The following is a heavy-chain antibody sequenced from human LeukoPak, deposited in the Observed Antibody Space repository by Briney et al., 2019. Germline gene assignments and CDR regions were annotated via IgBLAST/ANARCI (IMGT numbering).Heavy chain of an antibody. V-gene: IGHV4-59*01. CDR1: GGSISSYY. Sequence: SETLSLTCTVSGGSISSYYWSWIRQPPGKGLEWIGYIYYSGSTNCNPSLKSRVTISVDTSKNQFSLKLSSVTAADTAVYYCARGSPFSYYYYGMDVWGQGTTVTVSS. CDR3: ARGSPFSYYYYGMDV. J-gene: IGHJ6*02. CDR2: IYYSGST.